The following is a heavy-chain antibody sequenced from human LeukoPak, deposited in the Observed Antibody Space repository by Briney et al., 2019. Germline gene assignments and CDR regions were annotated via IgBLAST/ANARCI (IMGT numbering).Heavy chain of an antibody. CDR1: GFTFSSYE. CDR2: ISTSGDSM. D-gene: IGHD1-26*01. J-gene: IGHJ4*02. CDR3: ARGSGFVLDY. Sequence: GGSLRPSCVASGFTFSSYEVNWVRQAPGKGLEWVSCISTSGDSMYYADSVKGRFTISRDNVKNSLFLQMNSLRAEDTAVYYCARGSGFVLDYWGQGTLVTVSS. V-gene: IGHV3-48*03.